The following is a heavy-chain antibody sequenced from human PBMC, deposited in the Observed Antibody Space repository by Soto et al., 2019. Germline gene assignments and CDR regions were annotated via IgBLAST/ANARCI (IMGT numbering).Heavy chain of an antibody. Sequence: EVQLVESGGGVVQPGGSLRLSCAASGFTFIGYWMHWVRQGPGKGLVWVARINNDGIDTTYADSVKGRFTISRDNTKNMVYLEMNSLRADYTAVYYCARDGSMVRERWFVPWGQGTLVTVSS. CDR2: INNDGIDT. V-gene: IGHV3-74*03. CDR3: ARDGSMVRERWFVP. CDR1: GFTFIGYW. J-gene: IGHJ5*02. D-gene: IGHD3-10*01.